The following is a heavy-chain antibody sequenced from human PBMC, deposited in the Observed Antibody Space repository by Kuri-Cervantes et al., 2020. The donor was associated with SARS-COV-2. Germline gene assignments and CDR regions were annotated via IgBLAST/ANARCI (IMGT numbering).Heavy chain of an antibody. CDR1: GFTFSSYW. Sequence: GGSLRLSCAASGFTFSSYWMHWVRQAPGKGLVWVSRINSDGSSTRYADSVKGRFTISRDNAKNSLYLQMNSLRAEDTAVYYCARDREFIAARIFDYWGQGTLVTVSS. CDR2: INSDGSST. D-gene: IGHD6-6*01. J-gene: IGHJ4*02. V-gene: IGHV3-74*01. CDR3: ARDREFIAARIFDY.